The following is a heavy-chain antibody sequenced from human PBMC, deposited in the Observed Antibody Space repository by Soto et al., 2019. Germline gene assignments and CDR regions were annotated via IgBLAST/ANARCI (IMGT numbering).Heavy chain of an antibody. Sequence: GGSLRLSCAASGFTFSSYGMHWVRQAPGKGLEWVAVISYDGSNKYYADSVKGRFTISRDNSKNTLYLQMNSLRAEDTAVYYCAKDGGYSYGFDYWGQGTQVTVSS. CDR2: ISYDGSNK. V-gene: IGHV3-30*18. CDR3: AKDGGYSYGFDY. CDR1: GFTFSSYG. J-gene: IGHJ4*02. D-gene: IGHD5-18*01.